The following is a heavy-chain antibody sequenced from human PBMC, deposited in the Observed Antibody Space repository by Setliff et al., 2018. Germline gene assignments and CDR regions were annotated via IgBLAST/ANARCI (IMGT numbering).Heavy chain of an antibody. V-gene: IGHV3-11*03. J-gene: IGHJ4*02. D-gene: IGHD5-18*01. CDR2: ISARTGLT. CDR1: GFTFNDHY. Sequence: GGSLRLSCAASGFTFNDHYMDWVRQAPGKGLEWVSGISARTGLTYYADSVKGRFTMSRDISKNTVYLHMTSLRAEDTAMYYCAKRGDTRTFDYWGQGTLVTVSS. CDR3: AKRGDTRTFDY.